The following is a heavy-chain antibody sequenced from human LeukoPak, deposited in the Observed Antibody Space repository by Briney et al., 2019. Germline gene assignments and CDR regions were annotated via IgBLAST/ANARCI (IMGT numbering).Heavy chain of an antibody. D-gene: IGHD3/OR15-3a*01. CDR1: AGSISSYY. CDR2: IYYSGST. J-gene: IGHJ4*02. Sequence: SETLSLTCTVSAGSISSYYWTWIRQPPGKGLEWIGYIYYSGSTNYIPSLKSRVAISLDTSKNQFSLKLSSVTAADTAIYYCARGRPDFWTNFYTYFLDSWGQGTLVTVSS. CDR3: ARGRPDFWTNFYTYFLDS. V-gene: IGHV4-59*01.